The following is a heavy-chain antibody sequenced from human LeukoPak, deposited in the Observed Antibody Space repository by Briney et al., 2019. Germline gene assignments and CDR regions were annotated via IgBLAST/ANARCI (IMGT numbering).Heavy chain of an antibody. V-gene: IGHV1-18*01. CDR2: ISAYNGNT. CDR3: VRETRQGSYYDYVWGSYSPYYFDY. J-gene: IGHJ4*02. Sequence: EASVKVSCKASGYTFTSYGISWVRQAPGQGLEWMGWISAYNGNTNYAQKLQGRVTMTTDTSTSTAYMELRSLRSDDTAVYYCVRETRQGSYYDYVWGSYSPYYFDYWGQGTLVTVSS. CDR1: GYTFTSYG. D-gene: IGHD3-16*01.